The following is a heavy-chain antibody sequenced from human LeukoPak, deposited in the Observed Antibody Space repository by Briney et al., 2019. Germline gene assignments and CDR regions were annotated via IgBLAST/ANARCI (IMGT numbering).Heavy chain of an antibody. CDR1: GGSISSGGYY. D-gene: IGHD3-22*01. Sequence: SQTLSLTCTVSGGSISSGGYYWSWIRQPSGKGLEWIGEINHSGSTNYNPSLKSRVTISVDTSKNQFSLKLSSVTAADTAVYYCARGTEVVVFDYWGQGTLVTVSS. CDR2: INHSGST. V-gene: IGHV4-30-2*01. J-gene: IGHJ4*02. CDR3: ARGTEVVVFDY.